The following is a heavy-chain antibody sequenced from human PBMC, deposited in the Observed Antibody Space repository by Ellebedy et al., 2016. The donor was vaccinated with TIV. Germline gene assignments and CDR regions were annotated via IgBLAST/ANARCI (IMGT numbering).Heavy chain of an antibody. Sequence: GESLKISCSASGFTFGDNYMDWVRQAPGKGLEWVGRIRKRTNGYTTEYAASVKGRFTISRDDLENSLYLQMNSLTTEETAVYYCVRRGLYFDGYDYWGQGTLVTVSS. D-gene: IGHD3-22*01. CDR1: GFTFGDNY. CDR2: IRKRTNGYTT. J-gene: IGHJ4*02. V-gene: IGHV3-72*01. CDR3: VRRGLYFDGYDY.